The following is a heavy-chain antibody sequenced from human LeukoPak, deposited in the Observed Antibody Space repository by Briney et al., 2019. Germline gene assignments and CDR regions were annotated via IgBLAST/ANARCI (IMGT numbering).Heavy chain of an antibody. D-gene: IGHD3-10*01. CDR3: ARKPKRASSIMVRGVPGSFDY. CDR1: GGSISSSSYY. V-gene: IGHV4-39*01. Sequence: SETLSLTCTVSGGSISSSSYYWGWIRQPPGKGLEWIGSIYYSGSTYYNPSLKSRVTISVDTSKNQFSLKLSSVTAADTAVYYCARKPKRASSIMVRGVPGSFDYWGQGTLVTVSS. J-gene: IGHJ4*02. CDR2: IYYSGST.